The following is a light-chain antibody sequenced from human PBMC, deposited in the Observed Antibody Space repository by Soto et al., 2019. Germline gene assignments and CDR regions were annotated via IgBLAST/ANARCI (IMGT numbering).Light chain of an antibody. Sequence: DMVMTQSPATLSVSPGERVTLSCRASQSVGINLAWHQHKPGQAPRLLIYGASTMPTGIPASFSGSGSGTEFTLIISSLPYDDVAVYFCQEYKIWSTFGQGTKVEIK. CDR3: QEYKIWST. J-gene: IGKJ1*01. CDR2: GAS. V-gene: IGKV3-15*01. CDR1: QSVGIN.